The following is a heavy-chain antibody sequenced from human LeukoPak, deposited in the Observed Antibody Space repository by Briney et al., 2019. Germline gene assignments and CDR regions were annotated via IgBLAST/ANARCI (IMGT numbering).Heavy chain of an antibody. CDR3: ARADGGSGWYYFDY. D-gene: IGHD6-19*01. V-gene: IGHV4-59*01. J-gene: IGHJ4*02. CDR2: IYFSGTT. CDR1: GGSFSGYY. Sequence: SETLSLTCAVYGGSFSGYYWSWIRQPPGKGLEWIGYIYFSGTTTYNPSLKSRVTISVDTSKNQFSLKVSSVTAADTAVYYCARADGGSGWYYFDYWGQGTLVTVSS.